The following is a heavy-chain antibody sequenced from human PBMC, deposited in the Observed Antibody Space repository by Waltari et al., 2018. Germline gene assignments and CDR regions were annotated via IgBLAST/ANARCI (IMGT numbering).Heavy chain of an antibody. CDR1: GYTFTSYD. J-gene: IGHJ6*02. CDR3: ARGIPYCSGGSCYGYRGYYYGMDV. V-gene: IGHV1-8*03. Sequence: QVQLVQSGAEVKKPGASVKVSCKASGYTFTSYDINWVRQATGQGLEWMGWMNPNSGNTGYAQKFQGRVTITRNTSISTAYMELSSLRSEDTAVYYCARGIPYCSGGSCYGYRGYYYGMDVWGQGTTVTVSS. CDR2: MNPNSGNT. D-gene: IGHD2-15*01.